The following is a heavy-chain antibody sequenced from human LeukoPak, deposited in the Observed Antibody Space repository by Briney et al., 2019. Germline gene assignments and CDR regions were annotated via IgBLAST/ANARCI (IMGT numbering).Heavy chain of an antibody. CDR1: GYTFTSYG. V-gene: IGHV1-18*01. Sequence: GASVKVSCKASGYTFTSYGISWVRQAPGQGLEWMGWISAYNGSTNYAQKLQGRVTMTTDTSTSTAYMELRSLRSDDTAVYYCARDSRRVVPLGMDVWGQGTTVTVSS. CDR2: ISAYNGST. J-gene: IGHJ6*02. D-gene: IGHD2-15*01. CDR3: ARDSRRVVPLGMDV.